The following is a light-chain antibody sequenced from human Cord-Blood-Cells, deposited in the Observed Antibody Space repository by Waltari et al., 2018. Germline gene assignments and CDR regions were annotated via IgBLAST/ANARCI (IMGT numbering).Light chain of an antibody. V-gene: IGKV1-5*01. Sequence: DIQMTQSPSTLSASVGDRVTNTCRASQSISSWLAWYQQKPGKAPKLLIYDASSLESGVPSRFSGSGSGTEFTLTISSLQPDDFATYYCQQYNRYSWTFGQGTKVEIK. CDR2: DAS. CDR3: QQYNRYSWT. CDR1: QSISSW. J-gene: IGKJ1*01.